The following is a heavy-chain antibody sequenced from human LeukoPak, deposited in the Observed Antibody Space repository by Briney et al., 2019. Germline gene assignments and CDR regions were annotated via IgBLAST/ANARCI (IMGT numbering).Heavy chain of an antibody. J-gene: IGHJ4*02. V-gene: IGHV3-48*03. Sequence: GASLRLSCTASSFYFSTYDMNWVRKAPGRGLEWVSYIDSSASTTYYAASVQGRFTISRDNAKNSLYLQMRSLRVEDTAFYYCASAHGGSGYDRPFDYWGQGTLVTVSS. CDR2: IDSSASTT. CDR1: SFYFSTYD. CDR3: ASAHGGSGYDRPFDY. D-gene: IGHD5-12*01.